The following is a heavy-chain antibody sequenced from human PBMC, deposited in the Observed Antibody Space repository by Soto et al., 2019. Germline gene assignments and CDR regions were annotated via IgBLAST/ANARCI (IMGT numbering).Heavy chain of an antibody. J-gene: IGHJ3*02. Sequence: PGGSLRLSCAASGFTFSSYSMNWVRQTPGKGLEWVSSISSSSSYIYYADSVKGRFTISRDNAKNSLYLQMNSLRAEDTAVYYCARDQGGWFGIWGQGTMVTVSS. D-gene: IGHD2-15*01. CDR3: ARDQGGWFGI. CDR2: ISSSSSYI. CDR1: GFTFSSYS. V-gene: IGHV3-21*01.